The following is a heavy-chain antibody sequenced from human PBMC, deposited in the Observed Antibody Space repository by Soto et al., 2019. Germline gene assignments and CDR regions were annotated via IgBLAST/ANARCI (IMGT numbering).Heavy chain of an antibody. Sequence: QVQLQESGPGLVKPSQTLSLTCAISGDSVSSNSAAWNWIRLSPSRGLEWLARTYYRSRWYNDYAVSVRSRITVNPATSKNQFSRQLTSVTPEDTAVYYCAGTTSLQWYYMDVWGKGTTVTVSS. CDR3: AGTTSLQWYYMDV. V-gene: IGHV6-1*01. D-gene: IGHD1-7*01. J-gene: IGHJ6*03. CDR1: GDSVSSNSAA. CDR2: TYYRSRWYN.